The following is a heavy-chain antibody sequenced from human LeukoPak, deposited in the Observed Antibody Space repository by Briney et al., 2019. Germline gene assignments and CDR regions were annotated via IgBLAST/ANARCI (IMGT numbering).Heavy chain of an antibody. CDR3: ARRQYSSGLDY. V-gene: IGHV4-61*01. Sequence: SETLSLTCTVSGGSISSGSYYWSWIRQPPGKGLEWIGYIYYSGSTNYNPSLKSRVTISVDTSKNQFSLKLSSVTAADTAVYYCARRQYSSGLDYWGQGTLVTVSS. J-gene: IGHJ4*02. D-gene: IGHD6-19*01. CDR1: GGSISSGSYY. CDR2: IYYSGST.